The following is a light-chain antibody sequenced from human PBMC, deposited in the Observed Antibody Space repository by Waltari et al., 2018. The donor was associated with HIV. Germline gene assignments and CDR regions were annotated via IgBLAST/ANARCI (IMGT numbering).Light chain of an antibody. Sequence: QSALTQPASVSGSPGQSITISCTGTSSDVGRYNLVYWYQQHPGKAPKLMIYEVSKRPSGVSNRFSGSKSGNTASLTFSGLQAEDEADYYCCSYAGSSSWVFGGGTKLTVL. V-gene: IGLV2-23*02. J-gene: IGLJ3*02. CDR3: CSYAGSSSWV. CDR1: SSDVGRYNL. CDR2: EVS.